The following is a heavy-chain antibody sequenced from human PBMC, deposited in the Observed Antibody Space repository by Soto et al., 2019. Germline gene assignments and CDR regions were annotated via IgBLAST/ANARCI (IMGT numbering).Heavy chain of an antibody. CDR1: GFTFSSYA. V-gene: IGHV3-23*01. Sequence: EVQLLESGGGLVQPGGSLRLSCAASGFTFSSYAMSWVRQAPGKGLEWVSAISGSGGSTYYADSVKGRFTISRDNSKNSLFLQMNSLRAEDTGVYYCAKERRRRSTLSVDTAMVGPSDYWGQGPLVTVSS. CDR3: AKERRRRSTLSVDTAMVGPSDY. CDR2: ISGSGGST. J-gene: IGHJ4*02. D-gene: IGHD5-18*01.